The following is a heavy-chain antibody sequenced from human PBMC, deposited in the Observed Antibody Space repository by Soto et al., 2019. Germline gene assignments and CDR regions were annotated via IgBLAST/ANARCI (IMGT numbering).Heavy chain of an antibody. CDR2: IKSKTDGGTT. CDR1: WFTFSNAG. CDR3: TTDLARGDLVRLVYFDL. J-gene: IGHJ2*01. V-gene: IGHV3-15*07. D-gene: IGHD3-3*01. Sequence: PWGSPRLPWAVPWFTFSNAGGNWIRQASRKGSEWVGRIKSKTDGGTTDYAAPVKGRFTISRDDSKNTLYLQMNSLKTEDTAVYYFTTDLARGDLVRLVYFDLWGRGTLVTVSS.